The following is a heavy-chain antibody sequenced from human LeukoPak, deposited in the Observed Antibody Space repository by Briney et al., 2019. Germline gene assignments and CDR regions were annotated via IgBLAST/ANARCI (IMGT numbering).Heavy chain of an antibody. Sequence: GGSLRLSCAASGFPFSGYWMDWVRQAPGKGMEWVANIKEDGSQQYYADSVKGRFTISRDNAKNSLYLQMNSLRVEDTAIYYCSRSLDYLGQGALVTVSS. CDR1: GFPFSGYW. CDR2: IKEDGSQQ. V-gene: IGHV3-7*01. J-gene: IGHJ4*02. CDR3: SRSLDY.